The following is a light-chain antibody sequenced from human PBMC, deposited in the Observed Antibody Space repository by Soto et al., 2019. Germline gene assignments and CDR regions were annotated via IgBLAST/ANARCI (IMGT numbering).Light chain of an antibody. Sequence: DIQMTQSPSTLSASVGDRVTTTCRASQSISNWLAWYQQKPGKAPKLLIYDASSLESGVPSRFSGSGSGTEFTLTINSLQPDDFAVYYCQQYNNWPPWTFGQGTKVDIK. CDR3: QQYNNWPPWT. J-gene: IGKJ1*01. CDR2: DAS. V-gene: IGKV1-5*01. CDR1: QSISNW.